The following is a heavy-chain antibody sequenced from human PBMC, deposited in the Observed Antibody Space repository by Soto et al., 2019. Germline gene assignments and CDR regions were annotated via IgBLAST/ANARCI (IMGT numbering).Heavy chain of an antibody. Sequence: QVQLVESGGGVVQPGRSLRLSCAASGFTFSSYAMHWVRQAPGKGLEWVAVISYDGSNKYYADSVKGRFTISRDNSKNPLYLQMNSLRAEDTAVYYCAREGIAVAGPEDYWGQGTLVTVSS. CDR2: ISYDGSNK. V-gene: IGHV3-30-3*01. CDR1: GFTFSSYA. J-gene: IGHJ4*02. CDR3: AREGIAVAGPEDY. D-gene: IGHD6-19*01.